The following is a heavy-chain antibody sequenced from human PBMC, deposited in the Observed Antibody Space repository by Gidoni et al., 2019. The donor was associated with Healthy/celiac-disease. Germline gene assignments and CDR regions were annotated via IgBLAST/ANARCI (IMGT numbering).Heavy chain of an antibody. Sequence: EVQLVESGGGLVQPGGSLRLSCAASGFTFSSYWMHWVRQAPGKGLVWVSRIKSEGSSTSYADSVKGRFTISRDNAKNTLYLQMNSLRAEDTAVYYCARESLKAVDHNWFDPWGQGTLVTVSS. V-gene: IGHV3-74*01. CDR1: GFTFSSYW. J-gene: IGHJ5*02. CDR3: ARESLKAVDHNWFDP. D-gene: IGHD2-15*01. CDR2: IKSEGSST.